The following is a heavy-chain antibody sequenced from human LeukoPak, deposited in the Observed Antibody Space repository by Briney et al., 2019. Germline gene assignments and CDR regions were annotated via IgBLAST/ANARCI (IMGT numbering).Heavy chain of an antibody. Sequence: GGSLRLSCAASGFTFSSYAMSWVRQAPGKGLEWVSAISGSGGSTYYADSVKGRLTISRDNSKNTLYLQMNSLRAEDTAVYYCARAYSGYYLFDYWGQGTLVTVSS. D-gene: IGHD3-22*01. CDR1: GFTFSSYA. CDR3: ARAYSGYYLFDY. J-gene: IGHJ4*02. CDR2: ISGSGGST. V-gene: IGHV3-23*01.